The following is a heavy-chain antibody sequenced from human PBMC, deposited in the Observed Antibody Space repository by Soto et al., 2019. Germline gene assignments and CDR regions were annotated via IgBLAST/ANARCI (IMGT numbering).Heavy chain of an antibody. CDR1: GASISSYY. Sequence: QLQESGPGLVKPSETLSLTCTVSGASISSYYWSWIRQPAGKGLEWIGRIYTNMNTNYNPSLKSRVTMSVDTSKNQFSLRLSSVTAADTAVYYCVRGWSGYGGHDLWDYFDYWGQGILVTVSS. V-gene: IGHV4-4*07. J-gene: IGHJ4*02. D-gene: IGHD5-12*01. CDR3: VRGWSGYGGHDLWDYFDY. CDR2: IYTNMNT.